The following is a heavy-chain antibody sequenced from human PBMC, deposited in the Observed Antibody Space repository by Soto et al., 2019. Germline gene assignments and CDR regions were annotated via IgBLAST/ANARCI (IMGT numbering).Heavy chain of an antibody. CDR2: VYISGST. CDR1: GGSISGYF. V-gene: IGHV4-4*07. CDR3: ARSTSGSPFDY. Sequence: PSETLSLTCTVSGGSISGYFCNWIRQRAGKGLEWIGRVYISGSTNYNPSLKSRVSMSGDTSKKQFSLKLSPVTAADTAVYYCARSTSGSPFDYWGPGVPVTVSS. D-gene: IGHD1-26*01. J-gene: IGHJ4*02.